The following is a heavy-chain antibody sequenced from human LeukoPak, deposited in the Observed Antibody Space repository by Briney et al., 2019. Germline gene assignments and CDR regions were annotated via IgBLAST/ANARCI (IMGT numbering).Heavy chain of an antibody. Sequence: ASVTVSCTASGYTFSMYYIHWVRQAPGQGLEWMGIINPSGGGTKYAQKFQGRVSMTRDTSTKIVYMELSSLRSEDTAVYYCARGGIAVVDFFDPWGQGTLVTVSS. J-gene: IGHJ5*02. CDR1: GYTFSMYY. D-gene: IGHD6-19*01. CDR2: INPSGGGT. CDR3: ARGGIAVVDFFDP. V-gene: IGHV1-46*01.